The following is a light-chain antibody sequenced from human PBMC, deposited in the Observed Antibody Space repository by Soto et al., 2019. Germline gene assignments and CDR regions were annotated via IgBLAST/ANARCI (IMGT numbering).Light chain of an antibody. Sequence: DIQMTQSPSSLSASVGDRVTITCRASQSISSYLNWYQQKPGKAPNLLIYTASSLHSGAPSRFSGSGSGTEFTLTINSLQPEDFATYYCQQSYCTPYTFGQGTKLEIK. J-gene: IGKJ2*01. V-gene: IGKV1-39*01. CDR1: QSISSY. CDR3: QQSYCTPYT. CDR2: TAS.